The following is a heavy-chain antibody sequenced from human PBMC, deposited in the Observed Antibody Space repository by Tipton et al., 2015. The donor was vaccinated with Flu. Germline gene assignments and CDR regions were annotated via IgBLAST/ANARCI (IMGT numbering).Heavy chain of an antibody. CDR2: IKQDGSEK. V-gene: IGHV3-7*01. CDR1: GFTFSSYW. Sequence: SLRLSCAASGFTFSSYWMSWVRRAPGKGLEWVANIKQDGSEKYYVDSVKGRFTISRDNAKNSLYLQMNSLRAEDTAVYYCAREGSGWSDYYYGMDVWGQGTTVTVSS. J-gene: IGHJ6*02. CDR3: AREGSGWSDYYYGMDV. D-gene: IGHD6-19*01.